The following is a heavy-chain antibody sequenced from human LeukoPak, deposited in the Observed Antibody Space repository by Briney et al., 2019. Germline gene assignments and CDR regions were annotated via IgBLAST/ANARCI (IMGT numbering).Heavy chain of an antibody. CDR3: ATAGY. CDR1: GGTFSSYA. Sequence: ASVKVSCKASGGTFSSYAISWVRQAPGQGLEWMGGFDPEDGETIYAQKFQGRVTMTEDTSTDTAYMELSSLRSEDTAVYYCATAGYWGQGTLVTVSS. J-gene: IGHJ4*02. CDR2: FDPEDGET. V-gene: IGHV1-24*01.